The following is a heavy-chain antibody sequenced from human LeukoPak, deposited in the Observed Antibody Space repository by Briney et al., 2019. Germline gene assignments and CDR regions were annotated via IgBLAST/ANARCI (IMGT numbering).Heavy chain of an antibody. Sequence: ASVKVSCKTSGYSFTDYDIHWVRQATGQGLEWMGWMNPKTDNTEYAQKFQGRVTLTWTTSISTAYMELSSLRSEDTAVYYCARAGYHGPPNFDYWGQGTLVTVSS. J-gene: IGHJ4*02. D-gene: IGHD2-2*01. CDR2: MNPKTDNT. V-gene: IGHV1-8*01. CDR1: GYSFTDYD. CDR3: ARAGYHGPPNFDY.